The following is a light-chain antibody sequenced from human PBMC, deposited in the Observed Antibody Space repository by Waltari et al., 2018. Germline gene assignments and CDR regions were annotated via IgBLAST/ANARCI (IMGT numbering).Light chain of an antibody. CDR1: QGISTY. Sequence: DIQLTQSPSFLSAAVGDRVTITCRASQGISTYLAWYQQKPGKAPAVLIFAESSLQNGVPARFSGHGSGTEFTLTIRSLQPEDVGTYYCQQLNTYPLTFGGGTKVEIK. CDR3: QQLNTYPLT. CDR2: AES. J-gene: IGKJ4*01. V-gene: IGKV1-9*01.